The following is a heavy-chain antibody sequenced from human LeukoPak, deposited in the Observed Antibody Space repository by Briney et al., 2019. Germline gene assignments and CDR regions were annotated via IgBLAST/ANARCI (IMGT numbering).Heavy chain of an antibody. V-gene: IGHV4-4*02. D-gene: IGHD2-2*01. Sequence: SETLSLTCTVSVVSISSSGWLSWVRQPPGKGLEWIGEIYHTGSPIYNPSLKNRATISIDRSKNQFFLRLNSVTAADTAVYYCTRDPHCSSPNCPTDYWGQGTLVTVSS. J-gene: IGHJ4*02. CDR1: VVSISSSGW. CDR3: TRDPHCSSPNCPTDY. CDR2: IYHTGSP.